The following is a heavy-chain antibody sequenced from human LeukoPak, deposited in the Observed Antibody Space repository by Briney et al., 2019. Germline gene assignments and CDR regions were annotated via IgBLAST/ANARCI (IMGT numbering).Heavy chain of an antibody. D-gene: IGHD3-22*01. CDR1: GFTFSSYG. CDR3: AKDSAPRDYDSSGYPGKNWFDP. J-gene: IGHJ5*02. CDR2: ISYDGSNK. V-gene: IGHV3-30*18. Sequence: GGSLRLSCAASGFTFSSYGMHWVRQAPGKGLEWVAVISYDGSNKYYADSVKGLFTISRDNSKNTLYLQMNSLRAEDTAVYYCAKDSAPRDYDSSGYPGKNWFDPWGQGTLVTVSS.